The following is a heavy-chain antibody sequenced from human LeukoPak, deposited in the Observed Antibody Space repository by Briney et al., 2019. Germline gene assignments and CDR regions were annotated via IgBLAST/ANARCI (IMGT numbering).Heavy chain of an antibody. D-gene: IGHD6-19*01. CDR2: ISWNSGSI. CDR3: AKDGRRIAVAGTCWFDL. J-gene: IGHJ5*02. V-gene: IGHV3-9*01. CDR1: GFTFDDYA. Sequence: PGRSLRLSCAASGFTFDDYAMHWVRQAPGKGLEWVSGISWNSGSIGYADSVKGRFTISRDNAKNSLYLQMNSLRAEDTALYYCAKDGRRIAVAGTCWFDLWGQGTLVTVSS.